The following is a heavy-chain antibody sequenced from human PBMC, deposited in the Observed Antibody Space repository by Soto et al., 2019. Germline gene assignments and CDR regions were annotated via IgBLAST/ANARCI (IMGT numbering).Heavy chain of an antibody. Sequence: PSETLRLSCAASGFTFGSNWMSWVRQAPGKGLEWVANIKRDGSEKYYVDSVKGRFTISRDNAKNTLYLQMNSLRADDTAVYYCASLEWESTGYADYWGQGTLVTVAS. V-gene: IGHV3-7*03. CDR3: ASLEWESTGYADY. CDR1: GFTFGSNW. J-gene: IGHJ4*02. CDR2: IKRDGSEK. D-gene: IGHD3-3*01.